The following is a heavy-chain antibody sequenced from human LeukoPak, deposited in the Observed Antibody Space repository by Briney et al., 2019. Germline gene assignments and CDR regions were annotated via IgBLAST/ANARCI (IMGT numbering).Heavy chain of an antibody. CDR3: ASFNYDFWSGYFDY. CDR1: GGSISSYY. D-gene: IGHD3-3*01. Sequence: PSETLSLTCTVSGGSISSYYWSWIRQPPGKGLEWIGEIYHSGSTNYNPSLKSRVTISVDKSKNQFSLKLSSVTAADTAVYYCASFNYDFWSGYFDYWGQGTLVTVSS. V-gene: IGHV4-59*12. CDR2: IYHSGST. J-gene: IGHJ4*02.